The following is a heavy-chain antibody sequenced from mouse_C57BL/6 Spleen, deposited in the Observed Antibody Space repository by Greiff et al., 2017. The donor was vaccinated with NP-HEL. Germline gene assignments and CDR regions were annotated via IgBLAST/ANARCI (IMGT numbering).Heavy chain of an antibody. D-gene: IGHD2-3*01. CDR1: GYTFTSYW. Sequence: QVQLKQPGAELVKPGASVKLSCKASGYTFTSYWMHWVKQRPGQGLEWIGMIHPNSGSTNYNEKFKSKATLTVDKSSSTAYMQLSSLTSEDSAVYYCARDDGYHDAMDYWGQGTSVTVSS. CDR3: ARDDGYHDAMDY. V-gene: IGHV1-64*01. J-gene: IGHJ4*01. CDR2: IHPNSGST.